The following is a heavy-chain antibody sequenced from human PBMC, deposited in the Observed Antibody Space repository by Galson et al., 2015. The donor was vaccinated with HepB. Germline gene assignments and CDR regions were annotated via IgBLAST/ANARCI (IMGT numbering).Heavy chain of an antibody. CDR2: INPNSGDT. CDR1: GYTFTAYY. V-gene: IGHV1-2*06. Sequence: SVKVSCKASGYTFTAYYVHWVRQAPGQGLEWMGRINPNSGDTNYAQKFQGRVTMTRDTSISTAYMGLSSLRSDDTAVYYCARGESVLEVPTAFPISWGPGTLVTVSS. J-gene: IGHJ4*02. CDR3: ARGESVLEVPTAFPIS. D-gene: IGHD2-21*02.